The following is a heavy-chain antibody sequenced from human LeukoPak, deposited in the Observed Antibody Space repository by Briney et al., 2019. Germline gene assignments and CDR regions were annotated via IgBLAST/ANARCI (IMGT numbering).Heavy chain of an antibody. J-gene: IGHJ6*03. CDR2: IIPIFGTA. CDR3: ARVIGDDYYGSGSYYRYYYYYMDV. V-gene: IGHV1-69*13. D-gene: IGHD3-10*01. CDR1: GGTFSSYA. Sequence: PRASVKVSCKASGGTFSSYAISWVRQAPGQGLEWMGGIIPIFGTANYAQKFQGRVTITADESTSTAYMELSSLRSEDTAVYYCARVIGDDYYGSGSYYRYYYYYMDVWGKGTTVTVSS.